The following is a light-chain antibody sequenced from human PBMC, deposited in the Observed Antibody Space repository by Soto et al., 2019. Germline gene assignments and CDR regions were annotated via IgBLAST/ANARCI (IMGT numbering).Light chain of an antibody. J-gene: IGKJ4*01. CDR1: HDINNF. V-gene: IGKV1-27*01. CDR2: AAS. Sequence: GDTVTLTFRASHDINNFLAWYQQEPGKVPRLLIYAASTLHTGVPSRFSGSGSGTDFTLTITSLQPEDVASYYCQKYNSATLTFGGGTKVDIK. CDR3: QKYNSATLT.